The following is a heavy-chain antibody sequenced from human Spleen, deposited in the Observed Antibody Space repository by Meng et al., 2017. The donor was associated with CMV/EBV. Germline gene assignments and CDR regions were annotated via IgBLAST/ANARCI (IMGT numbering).Heavy chain of an antibody. J-gene: IGHJ4*02. V-gene: IGHV4-31*03. CDR1: GGSISSGGNY. CDR3: ARTGDSGSYSY. CDR2: IYYSGTT. D-gene: IGHD1-26*01. Sequence: CTGSGGSISSGGNYWSWIRQHPGKGLEWIGYIYYSGTTYYNPSLKSRVTISVDTSKNQFFLKLSSVTAADTAVYYCARTGDSGSYSYWGQGTLVTVSS.